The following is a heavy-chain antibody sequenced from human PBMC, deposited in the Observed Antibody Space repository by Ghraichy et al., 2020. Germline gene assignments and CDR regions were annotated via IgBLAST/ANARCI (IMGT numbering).Heavy chain of an antibody. V-gene: IGHV3-23*01. D-gene: IGHD6-19*01. CDR1: GFTLSTYA. CDR3: AKSQLAVAGTGAFDI. Sequence: LSLTCAASGFTLSTYAMNWVRQAPGMGLEWVSTIRDSAGNTYYADSVKGRFTISRDNSRNTLYLQMSSLRAEDAAVYYCAKSQLAVAGTGAFDIWGHGTMVTVSS. J-gene: IGHJ3*02. CDR2: IRDSAGNT.